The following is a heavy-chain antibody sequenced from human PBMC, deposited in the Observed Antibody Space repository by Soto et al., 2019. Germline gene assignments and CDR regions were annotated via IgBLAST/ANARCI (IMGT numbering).Heavy chain of an antibody. CDR3: ARVAGYGSGSRHFDN. CDR1: GYTFSTYG. J-gene: IGHJ4*02. V-gene: IGHV1-18*01. CDR2: TVAISEST. Sequence: QVQLVQSETEVAEPGASVRLSCKTSGYTFSTYGLTWVRQAPGQGLEWMGGTVAISESTIYAQKFKGRVTVTTDRSTHTGYLELSRLTSDDTALYYCARVAGYGSGSRHFDNWGQGTLVTVSS. D-gene: IGHD3-10*01.